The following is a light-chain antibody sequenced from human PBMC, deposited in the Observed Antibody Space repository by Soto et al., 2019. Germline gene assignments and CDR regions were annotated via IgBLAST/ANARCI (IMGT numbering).Light chain of an antibody. Sequence: DIQMTQYPASLAASLGDRITISCRASHTISNYLNWYHQKPGEAPKILIYGASTLQSGVPSSVSGSGSGTEFTLSISSLQPEDFGTYYCQQSYNVPFTFGPGTTVDVK. CDR2: GAS. CDR3: QQSYNVPFT. V-gene: IGKV1-39*01. CDR1: HTISNY. J-gene: IGKJ3*01.